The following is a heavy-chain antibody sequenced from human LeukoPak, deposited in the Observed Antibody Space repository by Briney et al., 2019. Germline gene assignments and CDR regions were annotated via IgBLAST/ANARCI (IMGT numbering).Heavy chain of an antibody. CDR1: GYTFTSYY. Sequence: ASVKVSCKASGYTFTSYYMHWVRQAPGQGLEWMGIINPSCGSTSYAQKFQGRVTMTRDMSTSTVYMDLSSLRSEDTAVYYCGRGGGPSSGYYYFDYWGQGTLVTVSS. D-gene: IGHD3-22*01. V-gene: IGHV1-46*01. CDR2: INPSCGST. J-gene: IGHJ4*02. CDR3: GRGGGPSSGYYYFDY.